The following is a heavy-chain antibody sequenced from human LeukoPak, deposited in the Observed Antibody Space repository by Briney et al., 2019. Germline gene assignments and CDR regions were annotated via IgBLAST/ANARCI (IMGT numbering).Heavy chain of an antibody. CDR2: IYHRGAT. J-gene: IGHJ4*02. D-gene: IGHD3-22*01. CDR1: DGSISTDNW. CDR3: ARRDYYERNGYFDT. V-gene: IGHV4-4*02. Sequence: SETLSLTCAVSDGSISTDNWWTWVRQTPGKGLEWIGEIYHRGATNYNSSLKGRVTISLDKSKNQFSLNLNSVTAADTAVYYCARRDYYERNGYFDTWGRGALVTVSS.